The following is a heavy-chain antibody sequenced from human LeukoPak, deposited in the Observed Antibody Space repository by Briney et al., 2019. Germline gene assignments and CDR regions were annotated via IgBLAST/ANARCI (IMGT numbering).Heavy chain of an antibody. Sequence: GGSLRLSCAASKFTFSTFSMSLVRQAPGKGLEWVSSISGSGGYTYYAASVKGRFTFSRDNSNNTLFLQMNSLKAEDTAVYYCAGGGFGEAYYYYNYMDVWGKGTTVTVSS. J-gene: IGHJ6*03. CDR2: ISGSGGYT. CDR3: AGGGFGEAYYYYNYMDV. V-gene: IGHV3-23*01. D-gene: IGHD3-10*01. CDR1: KFTFSTFS.